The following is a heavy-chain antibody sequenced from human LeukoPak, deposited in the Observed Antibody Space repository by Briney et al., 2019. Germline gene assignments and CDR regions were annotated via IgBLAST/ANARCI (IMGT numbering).Heavy chain of an antibody. J-gene: IGHJ4*02. CDR1: GYTLTELS. D-gene: IGHD5-18*01. CDR3: ATAVGYRYGFDY. CDR2: FDPEDGET. V-gene: IGHV1-24*01. Sequence: ASVKVSCKVSGYTLTELSMHWVRQAPGKGLEWMGGFDPEDGETIYAQKFQGRVTMTEDTSTDTAYMELSSLRSEDTAVYYCATAVGYRYGFDYWGQGTLVTVSS.